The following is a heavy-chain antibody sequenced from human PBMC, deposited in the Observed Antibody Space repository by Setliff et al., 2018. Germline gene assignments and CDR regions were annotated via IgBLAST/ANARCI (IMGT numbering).Heavy chain of an antibody. CDR3: ARDLLGSQGRTFDL. D-gene: IGHD1-26*01. CDR2: INPNTGGT. J-gene: IGHJ4*02. V-gene: IGHV1-2*02. CDR1: GYTFSDYY. Sequence: ASVKVSCKASGYTFSDYYMHWIRQAPGQGPEWMGCINPNTGGTRFAQKFQFGVTMTADKAITTAYMELTRLTSDDTAMYYCARDLLGSQGRTFDLWGQGTPVTSPQ.